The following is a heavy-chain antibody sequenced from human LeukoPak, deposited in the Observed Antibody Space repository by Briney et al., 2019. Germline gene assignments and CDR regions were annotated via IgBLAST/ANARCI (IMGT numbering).Heavy chain of an antibody. D-gene: IGHD3-9*01. J-gene: IGHJ3*02. CDR2: IKQDGSEK. CDR1: VFTFSSYW. Sequence: PGGSLRLSRVASVFTFSSYWMRWVRQAPGKGREWVANIKQDGSEKYYVDSVKGRFTISRNNAKNSLYLQMNSLRAEDTAVYCCARDPGRYFDWSDAFDIWGQGTMVTVSS. CDR3: ARDPGRYFDWSDAFDI. V-gene: IGHV3-7*04.